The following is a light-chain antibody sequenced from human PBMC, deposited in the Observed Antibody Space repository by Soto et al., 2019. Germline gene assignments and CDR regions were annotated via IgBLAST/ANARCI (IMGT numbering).Light chain of an antibody. CDR1: QSVLYSSNNKNY. J-gene: IGKJ2*01. CDR2: WAS. CDR3: QHYYSTLMYT. V-gene: IGKV4-1*01. Sequence: DIVMTQSPDSLAVSLGERATINCKSSQSVLYSSNNKNYLAWYQQKPGQPPKLLIYWASTRESGVPDRFSGSGSGTDFTLTISSLQAEDVAVYDCQHYYSTLMYTFGQGTKLEIK.